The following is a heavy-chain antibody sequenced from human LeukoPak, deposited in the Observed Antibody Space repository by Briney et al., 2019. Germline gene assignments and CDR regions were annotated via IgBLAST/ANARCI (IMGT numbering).Heavy chain of an antibody. Sequence: WVSLRLSCAASGFTFSSYCMSWVRHAPGKGREWVANTNQDGSEKYYMDSGKGRITISRYNAKNSLDMQMNRLRAEDTAVYYCARGQASYYYYYMDVWGKGTTVTVSS. V-gene: IGHV3-7*01. CDR2: TNQDGSEK. J-gene: IGHJ6*03. CDR1: GFTFSSYC. CDR3: ARGQASYYYYYMDV.